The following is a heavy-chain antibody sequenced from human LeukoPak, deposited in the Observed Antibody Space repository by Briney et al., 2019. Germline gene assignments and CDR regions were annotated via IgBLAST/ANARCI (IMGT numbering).Heavy chain of an antibody. CDR2: IYHSGST. J-gene: IGHJ3*02. CDR1: GYSITTGHY. Sequence: SETLSLTCTVSGYSITTGHYWGWIRQPPGEGLEWIGYIYHSGSTYYNPSLKSRVTISVDRSNNQFSLKLSSVTAADTAVYYCAREHGSGSYDAFDSWGQGTMVTVSS. V-gene: IGHV4-38-2*02. CDR3: AREHGSGSYDAFDS. D-gene: IGHD3-10*01.